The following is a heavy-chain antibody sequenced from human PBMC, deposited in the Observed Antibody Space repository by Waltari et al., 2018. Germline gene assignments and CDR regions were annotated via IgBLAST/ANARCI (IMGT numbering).Heavy chain of an antibody. CDR3: ARRDYGDYFGFDP. J-gene: IGHJ5*02. CDR1: GGSISSGSYY. Sequence: QVQLQESGPGLVKPSQTLSLTCTVSGGSISSGSYYWSWIRQPAGKGLEWIGRIYTSGSPNYNPSLKSRVTISGDTSKNQFSLKLSSVTAADTAVYYCARRDYGDYFGFDPWGQGTLVTVSS. V-gene: IGHV4-61*02. CDR2: IYTSGSP. D-gene: IGHD4-17*01.